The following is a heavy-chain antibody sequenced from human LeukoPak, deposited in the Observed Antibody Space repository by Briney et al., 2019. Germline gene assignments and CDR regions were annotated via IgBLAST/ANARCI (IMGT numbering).Heavy chain of an antibody. CDR1: GFTFSSYA. V-gene: IGHV3-23*01. J-gene: IGHJ4*02. CDR3: ATSTVAKYDY. D-gene: IGHD4-11*01. CDR2: ISGSGDST. Sequence: GGSLRLSCAASGFTFSSYAMSWVRQAPGKGLEWVSAISGSGDSTFNADSVKGRFTVSRDNSKNTLYLQMNSLRAEDTALYYCATSTVAKYDYWGQGTLVAVSS.